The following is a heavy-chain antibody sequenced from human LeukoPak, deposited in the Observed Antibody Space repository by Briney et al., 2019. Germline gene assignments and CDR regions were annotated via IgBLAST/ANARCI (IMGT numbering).Heavy chain of an antibody. V-gene: IGHV3-7*01. J-gene: IGHJ5*02. CDR3: ARVIGGNWFDP. CDR2: IKQDGSEK. Sequence: PGGSLRLSCAASGFTFSSYGMHWVRQAPGKGLEWVANIKQDGSEKYYVDSVKGRFTISRDNAKNSLYLQMNSLRAEDTAVYYCARVIGGNWFDPWGQGTLVTVSS. D-gene: IGHD3-22*01. CDR1: GFTFSSYG.